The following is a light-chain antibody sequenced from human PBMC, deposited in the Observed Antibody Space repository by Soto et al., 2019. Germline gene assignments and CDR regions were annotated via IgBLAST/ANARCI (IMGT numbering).Light chain of an antibody. V-gene: IGKV3-20*01. CDR3: QHYCSSRVT. Sequence: EIVLTQSPGTLSLSPGERATLSCRASQSISSSYLAWYQQKPGQAPRLLVYGASSRATGIPYRFSGSGSGTDFTLTISRLEPEDFAVDDCQHYCSSRVTFVPGTKVYSK. CDR1: QSISSSY. J-gene: IGKJ3*01. CDR2: GAS.